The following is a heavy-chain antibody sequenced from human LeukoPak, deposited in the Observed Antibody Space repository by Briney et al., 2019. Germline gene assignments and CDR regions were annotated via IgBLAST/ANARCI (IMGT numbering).Heavy chain of an antibody. V-gene: IGHV4-39*01. CDR2: IYYSGST. J-gene: IGHJ4*02. CDR3: ARNYGGNSRALDY. CDR1: GGSISSSSYY. D-gene: IGHD4-23*01. Sequence: SETLSLTCTVSGGSISSSSYYWGWIRQPPGKGLEWIGSIYYSGSTYYNPSLKSRVTISVDTSKNQFSLKLSSVTAADTAVYYCARNYGGNSRALDYWGQGTLVTVSS.